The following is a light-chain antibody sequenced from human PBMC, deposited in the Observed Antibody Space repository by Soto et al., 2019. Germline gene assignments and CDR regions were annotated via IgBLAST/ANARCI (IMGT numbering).Light chain of an antibody. J-gene: IGKJ1*01. Sequence: DIQMTPSQSSVSASVLYTVNITFRTSQDVGRYLVWYQHKPGKAPRLLIYEASSLQSGAPSRFSGSGSGTDFSLTISSLQPDDFASYYCQKANSYPWKFGQGTKVDIK. CDR2: EAS. CDR3: QKANSYPWK. V-gene: IGKV1-12*01. CDR1: QDVGRY.